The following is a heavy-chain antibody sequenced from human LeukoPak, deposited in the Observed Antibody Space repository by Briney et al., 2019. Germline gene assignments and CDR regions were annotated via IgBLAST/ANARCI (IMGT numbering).Heavy chain of an antibody. V-gene: IGHV4-39*01. CDR2: IYYSGST. Sequence: SETLSLTCTVSGGSISSSSYYWGWIRQPPGKGLEWIGSIYYSGSTYYNPSLKSRVTISVDTSKNQFSLKLSSVTAADTAVYYCARSVMGYCSSTSCYAKDYYYYYYMDVWGKGTTVTISS. J-gene: IGHJ6*03. CDR3: ARSVMGYCSSTSCYAKDYYYYYYMDV. CDR1: GGSISSSSYY. D-gene: IGHD2-2*01.